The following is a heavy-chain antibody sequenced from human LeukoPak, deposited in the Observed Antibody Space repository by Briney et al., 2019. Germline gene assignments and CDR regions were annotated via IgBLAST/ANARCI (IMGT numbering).Heavy chain of an antibody. CDR1: GASIRSGDYY. CDR3: ARGWYSSGWYSDY. J-gene: IGHJ4*02. CDR2: IYDSGST. Sequence: SETLSLTCTVSGASIRSGDYYWSWIRQPPGKGLEWIGYIYDSGSTYYNPSLKSRITISVDTSKNQFSLKLSSVTAADTAVYYCARGWYSSGWYSDYWGQGTLVTVSS. D-gene: IGHD6-19*01. V-gene: IGHV4-30-4*01.